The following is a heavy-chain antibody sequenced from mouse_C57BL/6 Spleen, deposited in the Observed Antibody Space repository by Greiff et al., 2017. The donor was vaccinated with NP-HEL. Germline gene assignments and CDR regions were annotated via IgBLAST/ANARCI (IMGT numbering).Heavy chain of an antibody. CDR2: IDPSDSYT. D-gene: IGHD2-12*01. CDR3: ERTNRKLRAWFAY. Sequence: QVQLQQPGAELVKPGASVKLSCKASGYTFTSYWMQWVKQRPGQGLEWIGEIDPSDSYTNYNQKFKGKAPLTVDPSSSTAYMQLSSLTSEDYEVNDCERTNRKLRAWFAYWGQGTLVTVSA. V-gene: IGHV1-50*01. CDR1: GYTFTSYW. J-gene: IGHJ3*01.